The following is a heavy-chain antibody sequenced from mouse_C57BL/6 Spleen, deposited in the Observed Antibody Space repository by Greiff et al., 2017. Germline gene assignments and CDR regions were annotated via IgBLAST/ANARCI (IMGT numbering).Heavy chain of an antibody. CDR1: GYTFTGYW. V-gene: IGHV1-9*01. CDR3: ARYPLNYSRGFPFDY. D-gene: IGHD1-1*01. J-gene: IGHJ2*01. Sequence: VMLVESGAELMKPGASVKLSCKATGYTFTGYWIEWVKQRPGHGLEWIGEILPGSGSTNYNEKFKGKATFTADTSSNTAYMHLSSLTTEDSAIYYCARYPLNYSRGFPFDYWGQGTTLTVSS. CDR2: ILPGSGST.